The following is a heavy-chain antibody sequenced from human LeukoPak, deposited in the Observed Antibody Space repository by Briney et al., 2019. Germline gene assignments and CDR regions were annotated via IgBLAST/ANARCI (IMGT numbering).Heavy chain of an antibody. Sequence: RGSLRLSCVVSGLTFSGYWVTWVRQAPGKGLEWVANINQDASEKYYVASVKGRFAISRDNAKNSLYLQMNSLGAKDTAMYYCASVASGGLNYFDSWGQGTLVTVSS. CDR3: ASVASGGLNYFDS. D-gene: IGHD6-19*01. CDR2: INQDASEK. J-gene: IGHJ4*02. V-gene: IGHV3-7*01. CDR1: GLTFSGYW.